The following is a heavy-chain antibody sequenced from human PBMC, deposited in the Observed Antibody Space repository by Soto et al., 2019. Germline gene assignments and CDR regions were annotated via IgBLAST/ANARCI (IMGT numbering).Heavy chain of an antibody. CDR1: GYSISSGYY. CDR2: IYHSGST. CDR3: ERVKRDPKLVDSDI. V-gene: IGHV4-38-2*01. J-gene: IGHJ3*02. D-gene: IGHD6-13*01. Sequence: SETLSLTCAVSGYSISSGYYWGWIRQPPGKGLEWIGSIYHSGSTYYNPSLKSRVTISVDTSKNQFSLKLSSVTAADTAVYYCERVKRDPKLVDSDICDQGTRVTV.